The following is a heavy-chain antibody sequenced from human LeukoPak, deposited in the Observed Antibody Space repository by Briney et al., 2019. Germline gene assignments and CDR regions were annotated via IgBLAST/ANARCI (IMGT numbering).Heavy chain of an antibody. CDR3: ARVGKGGEPATAFDY. Sequence: PSETLSLTCTVSGGSISSSSYYWGWIRQPPGKGLEWIGSIYYSGSTYYNPSLKSRVTISVDTSKNQFSLKLSSVTAADTAVYYCARVGKGGEPATAFDYWGQGTLVTVSS. D-gene: IGHD3-16*01. V-gene: IGHV4-39*07. CDR1: GGSISSSSYY. J-gene: IGHJ4*02. CDR2: IYYSGST.